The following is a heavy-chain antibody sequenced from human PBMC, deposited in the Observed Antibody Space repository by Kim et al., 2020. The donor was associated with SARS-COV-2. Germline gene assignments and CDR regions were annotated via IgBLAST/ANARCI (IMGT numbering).Heavy chain of an antibody. CDR3: AKGLYSSSWYADY. D-gene: IGHD6-13*01. CDR2: IYSGGSSP. CDR1: GFTFSSYA. V-gene: IGHV3-23*03. J-gene: IGHJ4*02. Sequence: GGSLRLSCAASGFTFSSYAMSWVRQAPGKGLEWVSVIYSGGSSPYYADSVKGRFTISRDNSKNTLYLQMNSLRAEDTAVYYCAKGLYSSSWYADYWGQGTLVTVSS.